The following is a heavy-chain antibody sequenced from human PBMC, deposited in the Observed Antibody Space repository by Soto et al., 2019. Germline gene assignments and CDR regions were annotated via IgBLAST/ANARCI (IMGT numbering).Heavy chain of an antibody. CDR1: GFSLRTYGMA. CDR2: AYWDDDK. V-gene: IGHV2-5*02. J-gene: IGHJ4*02. D-gene: IGHD2-8*01. CDR3: AHTRKVDGVWYIFEY. Sequence: QITLKESGPALVKPTQTLTLTCTFSGFSLRTYGMAVGWIRQPPGKDLEWLALAYWDDDKHYSPSLQSRLTITKDTSKNQVVLTMTNMDPVDTATYYCAHTRKVDGVWYIFEYWGQGILVTVSS.